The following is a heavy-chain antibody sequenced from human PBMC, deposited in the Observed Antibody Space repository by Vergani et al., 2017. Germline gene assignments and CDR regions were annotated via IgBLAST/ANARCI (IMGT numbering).Heavy chain of an antibody. CDR1: GYTFTYRY. D-gene: IGHD2-2*01. V-gene: IGHV1-45*02. Sequence: QMQLVQSGAEVKKTGSSVKVSCKASGYTFTYRYLHWVRQAPGQALEWMGWITPFNGNTNYAQKFQDRVTITRDRSMSTAYMEPSSLRSEDTAMYYCALAESSTSCINSVCITPETGSWFDPWGQGTLVTVSS. CDR2: ITPFNGNT. CDR3: ALAESSTSCINSVCITPETGSWFDP. J-gene: IGHJ5*02.